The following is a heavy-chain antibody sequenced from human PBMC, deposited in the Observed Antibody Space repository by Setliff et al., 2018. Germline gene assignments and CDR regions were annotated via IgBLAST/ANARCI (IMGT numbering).Heavy chain of an antibody. CDR2: IYRDGNP. CDR1: GYSINSGYY. V-gene: IGHV4-38-2*02. CDR3: ARDGYGDDWNTFVDVYYYYMDV. Sequence: SETLSLTCAVSGYSINSGYYWGWIRQSPGKGLEWIGSIYRDGNPYYNPSLRSRVTISVDTSKNQFSLNLSPVTAADTAVYYCARDGYGDDWNTFVDVYYYYMDVWGKGTTVTVAS. D-gene: IGHD5-18*01. J-gene: IGHJ6*03.